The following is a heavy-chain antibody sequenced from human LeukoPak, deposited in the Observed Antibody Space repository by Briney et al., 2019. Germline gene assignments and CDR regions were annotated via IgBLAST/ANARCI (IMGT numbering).Heavy chain of an antibody. D-gene: IGHD2/OR15-2a*01. CDR2: IYYSGST. J-gene: IGHJ3*02. Sequence: SETLSLTCTVSGGSISNGDHYWRWIRQHPGKGLEWIGHIYYSGSTYYNPSLRSRVTISVDTSKNQFSLKLSSVTAADTAVYYCARTNNAFDIWGQGTMVTVSS. CDR3: ARTNNAFDI. V-gene: IGHV4-31*03. CDR1: GGSISNGDHY.